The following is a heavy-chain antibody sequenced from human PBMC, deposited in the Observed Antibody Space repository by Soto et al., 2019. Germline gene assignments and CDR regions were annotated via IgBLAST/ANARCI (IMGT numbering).Heavy chain of an antibody. J-gene: IGHJ4*02. CDR1: GGSISSYY. V-gene: IGHV4-59*01. D-gene: IGHD4-17*01. CDR2: IYYSGST. Sequence: PSETLSLTCTVSGGSISSYYWSWIRQPPGKGLEWIGYIYYSGSTNYNPSLKSRVTISVDTSKNQFSLKLSSVTAADTAVYYCAGSYGDYGLGLFGQKAFDYWGQGTLVTVSS. CDR3: AGSYGDYGLGLFGQKAFDY.